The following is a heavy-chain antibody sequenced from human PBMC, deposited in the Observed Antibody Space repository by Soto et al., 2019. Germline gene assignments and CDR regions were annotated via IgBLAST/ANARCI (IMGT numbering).Heavy chain of an antibody. J-gene: IGHJ4*02. CDR1: GFTFSSCA. CDR2: ISASGSST. Sequence: EVQLLESGGGLVQPGGSLRLSCAASGFTFSSCAMSWVRQAPGKGLEWVSGISASGSSTYSVDSVKGRFTISRDYVKNMLYLQMNGLRAEDAAIYYCANASGESYPGRRVFDYWGQGTRVTVSS. V-gene: IGHV3-23*01. D-gene: IGHD1-26*01. CDR3: ANASGESYPGRRVFDY.